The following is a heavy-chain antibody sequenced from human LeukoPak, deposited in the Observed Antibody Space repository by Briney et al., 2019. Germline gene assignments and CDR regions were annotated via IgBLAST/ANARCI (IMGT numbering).Heavy chain of an antibody. J-gene: IGHJ6*03. Sequence: ASVKVSCKASGHTFTDYYMNWVRQAPGQGLEWMGWINPNTGGTKYAQKFQDRVTMTRDTPISTAYMELSRLRSDDTAVYYCARDLTYPEGPMDVWGKGTTVTVSS. CDR3: ARDLTYPEGPMDV. V-gene: IGHV1-2*02. CDR2: INPNTGGT. CDR1: GHTFTDYY. D-gene: IGHD1-14*01.